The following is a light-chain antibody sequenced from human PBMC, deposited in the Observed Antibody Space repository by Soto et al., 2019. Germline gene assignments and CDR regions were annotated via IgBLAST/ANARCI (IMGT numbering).Light chain of an antibody. CDR1: SSDVGSYNY. V-gene: IGLV2-14*03. Sequence: QSVLTQPASVSGSPGQSITISCTVSSSDVGSYNYVSWYQQHPVKGPKLIIYEVSNRPSGVSNRFSGSKSRNTATLTISGLQAEDEAAYYCSSYTSTTTRVFGTGTKVTVL. CDR2: EVS. J-gene: IGLJ1*01. CDR3: SSYTSTTTRV.